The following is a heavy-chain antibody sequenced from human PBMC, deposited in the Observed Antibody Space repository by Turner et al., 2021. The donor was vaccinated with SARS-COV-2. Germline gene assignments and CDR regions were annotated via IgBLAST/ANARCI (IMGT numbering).Heavy chain of an antibody. Sequence: QVQLQESGPGLVKPSETLSLTGTVSGGSISSYYCSWIRQPPGKGLEWIGYFSYSGSTNYNPSLKSRVTISVDTSKNHFSLKLSSVTAADTAVYYCARSSYDFWSGYYIGGMDVWGQGTTVTVSS. CDR2: FSYSGST. V-gene: IGHV4-59*01. D-gene: IGHD3-3*01. CDR1: GGSISSYY. J-gene: IGHJ6*02. CDR3: ARSSYDFWSGYYIGGMDV.